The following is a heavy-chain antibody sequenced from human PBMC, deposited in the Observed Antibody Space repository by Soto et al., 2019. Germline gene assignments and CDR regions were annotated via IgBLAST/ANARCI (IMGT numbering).Heavy chain of an antibody. CDR1: GYTFTTNG. CDR2: ISTYSGNT. CDR3: ARDKSHGFDI. Sequence: GAEVKKPGASVKVSCRASGYTFTTNGISWVRQAPGQGLEWMGWISTYSGNTNYAQNLQGRVTMTTDTSTSTAYMELRSLRSDDTALYYCARDKSHGFDIWGQGTMVTVSS. V-gene: IGHV1-18*01. J-gene: IGHJ3*02.